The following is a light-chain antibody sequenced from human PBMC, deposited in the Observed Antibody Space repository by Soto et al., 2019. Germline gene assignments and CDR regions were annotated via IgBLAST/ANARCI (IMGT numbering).Light chain of an antibody. J-gene: IGKJ1*01. Sequence: DIVMTQSPLSLPVTPGEPASISCRSSQSLLQTNGYTYLDWYLQKPGQSPQLLIYLTSIRASGVPDRFSGSGSGTEFTLKISKVEAEDVGVYYCMLSLQTPPWTFGPGTKVEFK. CDR1: QSLLQTNGYTY. V-gene: IGKV2-28*01. CDR3: MLSLQTPPWT. CDR2: LTS.